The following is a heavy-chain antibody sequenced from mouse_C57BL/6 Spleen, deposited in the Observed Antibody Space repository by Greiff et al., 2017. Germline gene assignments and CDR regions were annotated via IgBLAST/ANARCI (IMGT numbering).Heavy chain of an antibody. D-gene: IGHD3-2*02. Sequence: EVKLLESGGGLVKPGGSLKLSCAASGFTFSSYAMSWVRQTPEKRLEWVATISDGGSYTYYPDNVKGRFTISRDNAKNNLYLQMSHLKAEDTAMYYCADSSGYRDWGQGTTLTVSS. CDR2: ISDGGSYT. CDR3: ADSSGYRD. J-gene: IGHJ2*01. V-gene: IGHV5-4*03. CDR1: GFTFSSYA.